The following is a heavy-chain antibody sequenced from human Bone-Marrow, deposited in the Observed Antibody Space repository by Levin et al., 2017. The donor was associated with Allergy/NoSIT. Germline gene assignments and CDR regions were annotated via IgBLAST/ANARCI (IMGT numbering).Heavy chain of an antibody. D-gene: IGHD1-14*01. J-gene: IGHJ3*02. CDR3: ARCRNNAFDI. CDR2: TYYRWKWYN. Sequence: SQTLSLTCAISGDSLSSNGVAWNWIRQSPSRGLEWLGRTYYRWKWYNDYAPSVKSRISVNPDTSKSQFSLQLNSVIPEDTAVYYCARCRNNAFDIWGQGTIVTVSS. V-gene: IGHV6-1*01. CDR1: GDSLSSNGVA.